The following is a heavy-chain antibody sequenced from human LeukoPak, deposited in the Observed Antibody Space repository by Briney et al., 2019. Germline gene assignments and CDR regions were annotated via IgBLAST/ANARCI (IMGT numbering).Heavy chain of an antibody. D-gene: IGHD3-10*01. CDR1: GYTFTSYN. J-gene: IGHJ5*02. Sequence: ASVKVSCKASGYTFTSYNIHWVRQAPGQGLEWMGIINPNSGKRTYAQKFQGRVTTTKDTSTTTVYMDLSSLRFEDTAVYYCARGSGSGSYYAPWGQGTLVTVSS. V-gene: IGHV1-46*01. CDR3: ARGSGSGSYYAP. CDR2: INPNSGKR.